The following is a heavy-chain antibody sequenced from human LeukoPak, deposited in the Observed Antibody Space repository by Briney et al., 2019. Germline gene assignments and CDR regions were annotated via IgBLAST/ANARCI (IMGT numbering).Heavy chain of an antibody. CDR1: GYSISSGYY. D-gene: IGHD2-21*02. Sequence: SSETLSLTCTVSGYSISSGYYWGCIRQPPGKGLEWIGSIDQSGSTYYNPSLKSRVTISVDTSKNQFSLKLSSVTAADTAVYYCARGHLYCGGDCYSVGIDYWGQGTLVTVSS. CDR2: IDQSGST. CDR3: ARGHLYCGGDCYSVGIDY. J-gene: IGHJ4*02. V-gene: IGHV4-38-2*02.